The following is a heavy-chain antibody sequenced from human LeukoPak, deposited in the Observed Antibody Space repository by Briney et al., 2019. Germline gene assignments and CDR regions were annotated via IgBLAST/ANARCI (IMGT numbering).Heavy chain of an antibody. Sequence: ASVKVSCKASGYTFTSYDINWVRQATGQGLEWMGWMYPNSGNTGYAQKFQGRVTMTRNTSISTAYMELSSLRSEDTAVYYCARDLIAAAGTPRGYNWFDPWGQGTLVTVSS. J-gene: IGHJ5*02. CDR2: MYPNSGNT. V-gene: IGHV1-8*01. CDR1: GYTFTSYD. CDR3: ARDLIAAAGTPRGYNWFDP. D-gene: IGHD6-13*01.